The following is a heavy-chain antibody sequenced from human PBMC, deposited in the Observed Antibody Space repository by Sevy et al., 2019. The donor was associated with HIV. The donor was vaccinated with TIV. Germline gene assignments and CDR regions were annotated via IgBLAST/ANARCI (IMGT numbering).Heavy chain of an antibody. CDR1: GFTFSSYD. D-gene: IGHD4-17*01. CDR3: ARGVIRITTGFYGMDV. CDR2: IGTAGDP. Sequence: GGSLRLSCAASGFTFSSYDMHWVRQATGKGLEWVSAIGTAGDPYYPGSVKGRFTISRENAKNSLYLQMNSLRAGDTAVYYCARGVIRITTGFYGMDVWGQGTTVTVSS. J-gene: IGHJ6*02. V-gene: IGHV3-13*05.